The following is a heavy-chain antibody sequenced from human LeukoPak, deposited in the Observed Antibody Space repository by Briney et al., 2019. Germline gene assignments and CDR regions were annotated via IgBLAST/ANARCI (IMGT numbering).Heavy chain of an antibody. CDR3: ARGLWAKTGTTGWFDP. J-gene: IGHJ5*02. CDR1: GDTFTSHY. CDR2: SNPRGGST. D-gene: IGHD1-1*01. Sequence: ASVKVSCKASGDTFTSHYIHWVRQAPGQGLEWMGISNPRGGSTSHAQKFQGRVTMTTDTSTSTVYMELSSLRSEDTAVYYCARGLWAKTGTTGWFDPWGQGTLVTVSS. V-gene: IGHV1-46*01.